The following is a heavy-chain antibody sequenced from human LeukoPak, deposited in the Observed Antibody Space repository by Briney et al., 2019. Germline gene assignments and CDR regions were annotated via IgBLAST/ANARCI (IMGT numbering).Heavy chain of an antibody. V-gene: IGHV3-30*02. D-gene: IGHD3-10*01. Sequence: PGGSLRLSCAASGFTFRSYGMHWVRQAPGKGLEWVAFIRDDGSNKYYADSVNGRFTISRDNSKNTLYLQMNRLRAEDTAVFYSAKDPLGSGSYYSGWFDPWGQGTLVTVSS. J-gene: IGHJ5*02. CDR1: GFTFRSYG. CDR2: IRDDGSNK. CDR3: AKDPLGSGSYYSGWFDP.